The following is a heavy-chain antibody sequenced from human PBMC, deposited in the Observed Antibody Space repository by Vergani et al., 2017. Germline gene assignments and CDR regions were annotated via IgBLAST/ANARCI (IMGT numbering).Heavy chain of an antibody. V-gene: IGHV4-61*02. CDR3: ARERSYYYGSGSDNYNPYYYEGIDV. CDR2: FYTRGMT. D-gene: IGHD3-10*01. Sequence: QVQLQESGPGLVKPSETLSLTCTVSGGSINTGAYYWSWIRQPAGKGLEWIGRFYTRGMTNYHPSLKSRVTILVDRSKSQLSLKLTSVTAGETAVYFCARERSYYYGSGSDNYNPYYYEGIDVWGPGTTVTVSS. CDR1: GGSINTGAYY. J-gene: IGHJ6*02.